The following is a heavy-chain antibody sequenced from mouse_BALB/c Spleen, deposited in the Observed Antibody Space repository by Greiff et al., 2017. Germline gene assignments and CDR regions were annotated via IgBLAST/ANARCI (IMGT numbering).Heavy chain of an antibody. D-gene: IGHD2-1*01. CDR2: IWSGGST. Sequence: VQLQQSGPGLVQPSQSLSITCTVSGFSLTSYGVHWVRQSPGKGLEWLGVIWSGGSTDYNAAFISRLSISKDNSKSQDFYKMNSMQANDTAIYYCARNRQGNLYARDYWGQGTSVTGSS. V-gene: IGHV2-2*02. CDR1: GFSLTSYG. J-gene: IGHJ4*01. CDR3: ARNRQGNLYARDY.